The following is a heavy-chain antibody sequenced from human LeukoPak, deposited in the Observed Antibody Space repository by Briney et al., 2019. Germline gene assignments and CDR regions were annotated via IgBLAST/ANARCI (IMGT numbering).Heavy chain of an antibody. V-gene: IGHV3-23*01. D-gene: IGHD4-17*01. CDR3: AKFYYGEGKNADY. J-gene: IGHJ4*02. CDR2: ISGSGGST. CDR1: GFTFSSYA. Sequence: GGSLRLSCAASGFTFSSYAMSWVRQAPGKGLEWVSAISGSGGSTYYADSVKGRFTISRDNSKNTLYLQMNSLRAEGKAVYYCAKFYYGEGKNADYWGQGTLVTVSS.